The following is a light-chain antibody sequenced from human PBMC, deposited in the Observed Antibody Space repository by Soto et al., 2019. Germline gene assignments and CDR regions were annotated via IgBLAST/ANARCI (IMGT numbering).Light chain of an antibody. CDR2: EAT. CDR3: SSFTISRNTVI. J-gene: IGLJ2*01. Sequence: QSVLTQPASVSGSPEQSITISCTGTSSDVGSYNLVSWYQQHPGKAPKVMIYEATKRPSGVSNRFSGSKSGNTASLTISGLQAEDEADYYCSSFTISRNTVIFGGGTKLTVL. V-gene: IGLV2-14*02. CDR1: SSDVGSYNL.